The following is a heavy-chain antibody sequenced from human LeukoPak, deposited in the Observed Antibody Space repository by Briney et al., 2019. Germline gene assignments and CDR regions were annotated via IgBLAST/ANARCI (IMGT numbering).Heavy chain of an antibody. V-gene: IGHV4-4*07. D-gene: IGHD3-10*01. CDR2: IYTSGST. J-gene: IGHJ5*02. CDR3: ARDARFGEFRFDP. CDR1: GGSISSYY. Sequence: SETLSLTCTVSGGSISSYYWSWIRQPAGKGLEWIGRIYTSGSTNYNPSLKSRATMSVDTSKNQFSLKLTSVTAADTAVYYCARDARFGEFRFDPWGQGTLVTVSS.